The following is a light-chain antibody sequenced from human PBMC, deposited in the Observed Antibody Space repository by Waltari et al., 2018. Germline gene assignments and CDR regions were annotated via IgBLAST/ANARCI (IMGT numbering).Light chain of an antibody. CDR1: ISDVDDYNY. V-gene: IGLV2-14*01. J-gene: IGLJ3*02. CDR2: EVN. Sequence: QSALTQPASVSGSPGQSITIPCTGTISDVDDYNYVSWYQQRPGKAPTRIIDEVNHRPSGVSNRLSGSKSGHTASLTISGLQPEDEADYYCSSYRTTNTWVFGGGTKLTVL. CDR3: SSYRTTNTWV.